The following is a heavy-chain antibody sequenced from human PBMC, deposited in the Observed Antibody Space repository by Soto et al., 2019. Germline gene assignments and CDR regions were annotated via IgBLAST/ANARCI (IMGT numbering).Heavy chain of an antibody. CDR2: ISYSGST. Sequence: QVQLQESGPGLVQPSQTLSLTCTVSGGSISSGGYYWSWIRQHPGTGLEWIGHISYSGSTYYTTSPKSRVTTAVDTSSNQFSLIVNSVTAADTAVYYCARGVLHWCPGTLVTISS. CDR1: GGSISSGGYY. V-gene: IGHV4-31*03. CDR3: ARGVLH. J-gene: IGHJ4*01.